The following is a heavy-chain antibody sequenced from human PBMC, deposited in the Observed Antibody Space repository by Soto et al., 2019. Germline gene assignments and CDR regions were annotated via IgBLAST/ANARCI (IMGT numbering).Heavy chain of an antibody. V-gene: IGHV1-69*13. CDR2: IIPVFGTA. Sequence: SVKVSWKDSGGPYKSCASSWVRQAPGQGLEWIGGIIPVFGTATYAQKFKGRVTITAEESTSTAYMELSSLTSEDTAVYYCARFLGGAGSYYDGQNYNYYNGMDVWGQGTKVPVSS. CDR1: GGPYKSCA. J-gene: IGHJ6*02. CDR3: ARFLGGAGSYYDGQNYNYYNGMDV. D-gene: IGHD3-10*01.